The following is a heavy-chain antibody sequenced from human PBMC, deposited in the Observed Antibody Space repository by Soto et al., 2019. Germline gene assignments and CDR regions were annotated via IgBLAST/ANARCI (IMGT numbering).Heavy chain of an antibody. CDR1: GFVFENFG. Sequence: GGSLRLSCAASGFVFENFGMSWVRQAPGKGLEWISSISGSGFKKYYADSVKGRFTISRDNSKSTVYLELNNLSAEDTAVYHCAKNQGVELVPLATVDWFDPWGQGSVVTVS. V-gene: IGHV3-23*01. CDR2: ISGSGFKK. CDR3: AKNQGVELVPLATVDWFDP. J-gene: IGHJ5*02. D-gene: IGHD1-26*01.